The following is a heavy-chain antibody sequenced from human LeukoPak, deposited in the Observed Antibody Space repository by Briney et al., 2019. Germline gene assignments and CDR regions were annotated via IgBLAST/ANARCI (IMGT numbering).Heavy chain of an antibody. CDR1: GFTFSSYW. J-gene: IGHJ6*02. CDR2: IKQDGSEK. CDR3: AREASYGSGSYYPPYYYYGMDV. V-gene: IGHV3-7*01. D-gene: IGHD3-10*01. Sequence: GGSLRLSCAASGFTFSSYWMSWVRQAPGKGLEWVANIKQDGSEKYYVDSVKGRFTISRDDAKNSLYLQMNSLRAEDTAVYYCAREASYGSGSYYPPYYYYGMDVWGQGTTVTVSS.